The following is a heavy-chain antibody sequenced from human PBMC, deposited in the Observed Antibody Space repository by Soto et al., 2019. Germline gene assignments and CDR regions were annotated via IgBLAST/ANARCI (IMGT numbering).Heavy chain of an antibody. CDR2: IYYSGST. J-gene: IGHJ4*02. CDR1: GGSISSYY. CDR3: ARGGWLQLRYFDY. D-gene: IGHD5-12*01. V-gene: IGHV4-59*01. Sequence: TSVTLPLTCTVSGGSISSYYWSWIRQPPGKGLEWIGYIYYSGSTNYNPSLKSRVTISVDTSKNQFSLKLSSVTAADTAVYYCARGGWLQLRYFDYWGQGTLVTVSS.